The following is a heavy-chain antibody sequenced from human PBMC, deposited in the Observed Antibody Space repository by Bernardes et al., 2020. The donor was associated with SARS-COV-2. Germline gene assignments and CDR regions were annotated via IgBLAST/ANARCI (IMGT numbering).Heavy chain of an antibody. CDR2: IWYDGSNK. J-gene: IGHJ4*02. Sequence: GSLSRSGAASGFTVSSYGMHWVRQAPGQGLVWVAVIWYDGSNKYYADSVKGRFTISRDNSKNTLYLQMNSLRAEDTAVYYCARDRAIAVAGTVYYFDYWGQGTLVTVSS. CDR3: ARDRAIAVAGTVYYFDY. V-gene: IGHV3-33*01. D-gene: IGHD6-19*01. CDR1: GFTVSSYG.